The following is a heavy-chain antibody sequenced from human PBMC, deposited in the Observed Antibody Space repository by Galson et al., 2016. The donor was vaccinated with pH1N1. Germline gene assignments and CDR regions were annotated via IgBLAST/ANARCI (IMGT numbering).Heavy chain of an antibody. V-gene: IGHV7-4-1*02. CDR2: INTNTGNP. CDR1: GYTFTSYA. CDR3: ASPRPLLRYFDWLLPGGLDY. J-gene: IGHJ4*02. Sequence: SVKVSCKASGYTFTSYAMNWVRQAPGQGLEWMGWINTNTGNPTYAQGFTGWFVFSLDTSDSTTYLHISSLKAEDTAVYYCASPRPLLRYFDWLLPGGLDYWGQGTLVTVSS. D-gene: IGHD3-9*01.